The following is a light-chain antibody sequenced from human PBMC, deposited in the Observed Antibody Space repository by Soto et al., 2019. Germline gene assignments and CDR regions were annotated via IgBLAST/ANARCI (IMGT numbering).Light chain of an antibody. J-gene: IGKJ1*01. CDR3: QKYDSAPRT. Sequence: DIQMTQSPSSLSASVGDRVTITCRASQGISTYLAWYQQKPGKVPKVLIYDASTLQSGVPSRFSGSGSGTDFTLTISSLQPEDVATYYCQKYDSAPRTFGQGTKGEIK. CDR2: DAS. CDR1: QGISTY. V-gene: IGKV1-27*01.